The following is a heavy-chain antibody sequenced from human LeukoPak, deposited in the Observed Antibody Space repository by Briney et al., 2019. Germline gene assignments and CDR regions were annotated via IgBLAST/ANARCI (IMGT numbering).Heavy chain of an antibody. D-gene: IGHD6-19*01. J-gene: IGHJ4*02. CDR2: ISAYNGNT. CDR1: GYTFTSYG. V-gene: IGHV1-18*01. Sequence: ASVKVSCKASGYTFTSYGISWVRQAPGQGLEWMGWISAYNGNTNYAQKLQGRVTMTTDTSTSTAYVELRSLRSDDTAVYYCARETGAGYFDYWGQGALVTVSS. CDR3: ARETGAGYFDY.